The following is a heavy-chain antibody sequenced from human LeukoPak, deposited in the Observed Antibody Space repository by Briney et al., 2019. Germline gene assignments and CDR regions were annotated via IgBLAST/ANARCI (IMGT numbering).Heavy chain of an antibody. CDR3: ARGRQQLDY. CDR1: GYSISSGYY. V-gene: IGHV4-61*01. D-gene: IGHD6-13*01. Sequence: SETLSLTCNVSGYSISSGYYWSWIRQPPGKGLEWIGYIYYSGSTNYNPSLKSRVTISVDTSKNQFSLKLSSVTAADTAVYYCARGRQQLDYWGQGTLVTVSS. CDR2: IYYSGST. J-gene: IGHJ4*02.